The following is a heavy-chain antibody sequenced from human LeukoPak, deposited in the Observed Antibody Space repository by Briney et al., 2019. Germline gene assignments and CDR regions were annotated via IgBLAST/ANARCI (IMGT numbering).Heavy chain of an antibody. J-gene: IGHJ4*02. CDR3: VRLIAVATRYFDY. CDR2: IKQDGSVK. V-gene: IGHV3-7*01. D-gene: IGHD6-19*01. Sequence: GGSLRLSCAASGLTFSNSWMSWVRQAPGKGLEWVANIKQDGSVKYYVDSVKGRFTVSRDNAQNSLYLQMNSLRAEDTAVYYCVRLIAVATRYFDYWGQGILVTVSS. CDR1: GLTFSNSW.